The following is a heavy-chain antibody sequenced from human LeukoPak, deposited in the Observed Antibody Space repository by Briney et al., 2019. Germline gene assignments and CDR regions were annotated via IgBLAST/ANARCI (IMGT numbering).Heavy chain of an antibody. J-gene: IGHJ4*02. V-gene: IGHV6-1*01. CDR2: TYYRSQWYN. Sequence: SQTLSLTCAISGDSVSSDSVAWNWIRQSPSRGLEWLGRTYYRSQWYNEYALSLRSRITINADTSKNQFSLHLNSVTPEDTAVCYCARDLYCSNFACSFDSWGQGTLVTVSS. D-gene: IGHD2-2*01. CDR1: GDSVSSDSVA. CDR3: ARDLYCSNFACSFDS.